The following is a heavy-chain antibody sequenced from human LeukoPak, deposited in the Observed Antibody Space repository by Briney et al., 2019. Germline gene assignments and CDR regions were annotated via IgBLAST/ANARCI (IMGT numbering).Heavy chain of an antibody. Sequence: GGSLRLSCAASGFTFSSYAMSWVRQAPGKGLEWVSAISGSGGSTYYADSVKGRFTISRDNSKNTLYLQMNSLRAEDTAVYYCAKGSGYCSSTSCPGWFDPWGQGTLVTVSS. CDR2: ISGSGGST. CDR3: AKGSGYCSSTSCPGWFDP. J-gene: IGHJ5*02. V-gene: IGHV3-23*01. CDR1: GFTFSSYA. D-gene: IGHD2-2*01.